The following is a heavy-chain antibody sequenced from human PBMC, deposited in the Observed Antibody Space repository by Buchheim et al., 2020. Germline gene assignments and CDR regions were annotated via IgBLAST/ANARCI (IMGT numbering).Heavy chain of an antibody. D-gene: IGHD3-3*01. J-gene: IGHJ4*02. Sequence: QVQLQESGPGLVKPSETLSLTCTVSGGSISSYYWSWIRQPPGKGLEWIGYIYYSGSTNYNPSLKSRVTISVDTSKNQFSLKLSSVTAADTAVYYCARGTVFWSGYSMYYFDYWGQGTL. V-gene: IGHV4-59*01. CDR2: IYYSGST. CDR3: ARGTVFWSGYSMYYFDY. CDR1: GGSISSYY.